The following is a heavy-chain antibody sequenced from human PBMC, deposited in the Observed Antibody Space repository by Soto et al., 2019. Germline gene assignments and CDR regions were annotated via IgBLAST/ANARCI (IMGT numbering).Heavy chain of an antibody. V-gene: IGHV1-69*13. D-gene: IGHD2-2*01. CDR1: GGTFSSYA. CDR3: ARLVGYCSSTSCEMYYYYYGMDV. Sequence: ASVKVSCKASGGTFSSYAISWVRQAPGQGLEWMGGIIPIFGTANYAQKFQGRVTITADESTSTAYMELSSLRSEDTAVCYCARLVGYCSSTSCEMYYYYYGMDVWGQGTTVTVSS. J-gene: IGHJ6*02. CDR2: IIPIFGTA.